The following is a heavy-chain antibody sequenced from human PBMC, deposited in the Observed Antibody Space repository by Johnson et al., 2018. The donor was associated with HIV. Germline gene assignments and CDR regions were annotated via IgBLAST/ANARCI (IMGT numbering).Heavy chain of an antibody. CDR3: ARERGSGSYYSAFDI. CDR2: IGTAGDT. CDR1: GFIFSSYD. D-gene: IGHD1-26*01. V-gene: IGHV3-13*01. J-gene: IGHJ3*02. Sequence: VQLVESGGGLVQPGGSLRLSCAASGFIFSSYDMHWVRQATGRGLEWVSGIGTAGDTYYPGSVKGRFTISRENAKNSLYLQMNSLRAEETALYDCARERGSGSYYSAFDIWGQGTMVTVSS.